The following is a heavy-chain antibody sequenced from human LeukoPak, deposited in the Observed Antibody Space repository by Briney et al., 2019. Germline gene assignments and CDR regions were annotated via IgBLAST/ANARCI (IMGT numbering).Heavy chain of an antibody. V-gene: IGHV3-23*01. J-gene: IGHJ4*02. CDR1: GFTFSSYA. D-gene: IGHD2-2*01. Sequence: GGSLRLSCAASGFTFSSYAMSWVRQAPGKGLEWVSAISGSGGSTYYADSVKGRFTISRDNSKNTLYLQMNSLRAEDTAVYYCAKDLWLIVVVPAGDYWGQGTLVTVSS. CDR2: ISGSGGST. CDR3: AKDLWLIVVVPAGDY.